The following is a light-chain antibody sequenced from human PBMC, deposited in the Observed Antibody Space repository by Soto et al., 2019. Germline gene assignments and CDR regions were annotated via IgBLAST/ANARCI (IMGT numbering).Light chain of an antibody. CDR1: SNDVGNGYDS. J-gene: IGLJ1*01. V-gene: IGLV2-14*01. CDR2: EVV. Sequence: QSALTQPASVSGSPGQSITISCTGTSNDVGNGYDSVSWYQHHPGKAPKLIIYEVVNRPSGVSNRFSGSKSGNTASLTISGLQAEDEADYDCSSYTTDISPYVFGTGTKVTVL. CDR3: SSYTTDISPYV.